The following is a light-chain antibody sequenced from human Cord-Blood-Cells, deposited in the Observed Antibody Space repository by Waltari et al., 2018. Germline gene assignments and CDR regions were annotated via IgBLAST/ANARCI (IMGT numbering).Light chain of an antibody. Sequence: VMPQSPATLSVSPGERATLSCRASQRVSSNLAWYQQKPGQAPRLLIYGASTRATGIPARFSGSGSGTEFTLTISSLQSEDFAVYYCQQYNNWPPLTFGGGTKVEIK. CDR3: QQYNNWPPLT. CDR2: GAS. J-gene: IGKJ4*01. CDR1: QRVSSN. V-gene: IGKV3-15*01.